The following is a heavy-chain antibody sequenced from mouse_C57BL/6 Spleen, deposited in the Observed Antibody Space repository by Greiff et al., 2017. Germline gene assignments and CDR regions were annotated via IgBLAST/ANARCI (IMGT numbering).Heavy chain of an antibody. V-gene: IGHV1-76*01. Sequence: VQGVESGAELVRPGASVKLSCKASGYTFTDYYINWVKQRPGQGLEWIARIYPGSGNTYYNEKFKGKATLTAEKSSSTAYMQLSSLTSEDSAVYFCAREKGSSSYYFDYWGQGTTLTVSS. J-gene: IGHJ2*01. CDR3: AREKGSSSYYFDY. CDR1: GYTFTDYY. D-gene: IGHD1-1*01. CDR2: IYPGSGNT.